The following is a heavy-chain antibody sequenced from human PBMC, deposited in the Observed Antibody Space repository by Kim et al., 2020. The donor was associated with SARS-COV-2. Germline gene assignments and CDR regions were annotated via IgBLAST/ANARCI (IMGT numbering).Heavy chain of an antibody. V-gene: IGHV1-69*01. D-gene: IGHD6-19*01. CDR3: AGRGYSSGWYVRYFQH. J-gene: IGHJ1*01. Sequence: KFQGRVTITADESTSTAYMELSSLRSEDTAVYYCAGRGYSSGWYVRYFQHWGQGTLVTVSS.